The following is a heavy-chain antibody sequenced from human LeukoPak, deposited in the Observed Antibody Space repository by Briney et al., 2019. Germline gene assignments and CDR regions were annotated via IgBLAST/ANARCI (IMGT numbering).Heavy chain of an antibody. J-gene: IGHJ5*02. CDR1: GYTLTELS. CDR2: FDPEDGET. CDR3: ATVLGGYCSGGSCYWFDP. D-gene: IGHD2-15*01. V-gene: IGHV1-24*01. Sequence: ASVKVSCKVSGYTLTELSMHCVRQAPGKGLEWMGGFDPEDGETIYAQKFQGRVTMTEDTSTDTAYMELSSLRSEDTAVYYCATVLGGYCSGGSCYWFDPWGQGTLVTVSS.